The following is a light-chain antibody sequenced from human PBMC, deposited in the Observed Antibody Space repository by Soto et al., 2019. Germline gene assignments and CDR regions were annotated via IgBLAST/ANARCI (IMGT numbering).Light chain of an antibody. Sequence: QSALTQPASVSGSAGQSITISCSGTIRDVGAYNLVSWYQQHPGTAPKLIIYEVSNRPSGISSRFSGSRSGNTASLTISGLQSEDEGDYYCSSCTASSTLVFGGGTKLTVL. CDR3: SSCTASSTLV. CDR1: IRDVGAYNL. J-gene: IGLJ3*02. V-gene: IGLV2-14*01. CDR2: EVS.